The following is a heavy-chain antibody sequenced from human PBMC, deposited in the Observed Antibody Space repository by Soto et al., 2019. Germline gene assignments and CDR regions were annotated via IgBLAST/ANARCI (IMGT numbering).Heavy chain of an antibody. D-gene: IGHD4-17*01. Sequence: QVQLQESGPGLVKPSETLSLTCTVSGGSVSSGSYFWSWIRQPPGKGLEWIGYFYYDGSTNYNPSLKSRVTISVDTSKNQFSLKLTSVTAADTAVYYCARYGDYAGFYWGQGTLVTVSS. V-gene: IGHV4-61*01. CDR2: FYYDGST. J-gene: IGHJ4*02. CDR1: GGSVSSGSYF. CDR3: ARYGDYAGFY.